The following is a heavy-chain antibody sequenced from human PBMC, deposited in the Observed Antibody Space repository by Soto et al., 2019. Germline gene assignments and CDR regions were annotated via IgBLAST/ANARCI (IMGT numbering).Heavy chain of an antibody. CDR1: GYTFTSYG. CDR3: ARHDSSGYYYYFDY. CDR2: ISAYNGNT. Sequence: ASVKVSCKASGYTFTSYGISWVRQAPGQGLEWMGWISAYNGNTNYAQKLQGRVTMTTDTSTGTAYMELRSLRSDDTAVYYCARHDSSGYYYYFDYWGQGTLVTVSS. D-gene: IGHD3-22*01. J-gene: IGHJ4*02. V-gene: IGHV1-18*01.